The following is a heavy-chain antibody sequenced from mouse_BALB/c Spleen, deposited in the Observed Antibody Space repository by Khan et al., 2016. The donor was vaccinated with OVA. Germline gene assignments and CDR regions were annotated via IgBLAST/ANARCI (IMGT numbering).Heavy chain of an antibody. Sequence: DLVKPGASVKLSCKATGYTFTSYWINWIKQRPGQGLEWIGRISPGSGTPYYNEMFKGKATLTVDTSSSTAYIQLSSLSSEDSAVYFCATEYYFGSSHYAMDYWGQGTSVTASS. J-gene: IGHJ4*01. D-gene: IGHD1-1*01. V-gene: IGHV1S41*01. CDR3: ATEYYFGSSHYAMDY. CDR2: ISPGSGTP. CDR1: GYTFTSYW.